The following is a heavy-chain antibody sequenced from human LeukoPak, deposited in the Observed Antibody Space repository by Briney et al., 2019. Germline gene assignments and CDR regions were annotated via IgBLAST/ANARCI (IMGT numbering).Heavy chain of an antibody. J-gene: IGHJ6*03. Sequence: ASVKVSCKSSGYTFTSYDINWVRQATGQGLEWMGWMNPNSGNTGYAQKLQGRVTITADESTSTAYMELSSLRSEDTAVYYCARAELSGDYYYYYMDVWGKGTTVTVSS. V-gene: IGHV1-8*01. D-gene: IGHD1-26*01. CDR3: ARAELSGDYYYYYMDV. CDR2: MNPNSGNT. CDR1: GYTFTSYD.